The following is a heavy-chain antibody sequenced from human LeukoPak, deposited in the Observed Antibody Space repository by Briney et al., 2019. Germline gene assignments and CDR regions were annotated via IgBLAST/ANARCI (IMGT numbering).Heavy chain of an antibody. D-gene: IGHD4-17*01. CDR1: GFTFSSYG. CDR3: AKDPYDYGDYVPDY. J-gene: IGHJ4*02. Sequence: GRSLRLSCAASGFTFSSYGMHWVRQAPGKGLEWVAVISYDGSNKYYADSVKGRFTISRGNSKNTLYLQMNSLRAEDTAVYYCAKDPYDYGDYVPDYWGQGTLVTVSS. V-gene: IGHV3-30*18. CDR2: ISYDGSNK.